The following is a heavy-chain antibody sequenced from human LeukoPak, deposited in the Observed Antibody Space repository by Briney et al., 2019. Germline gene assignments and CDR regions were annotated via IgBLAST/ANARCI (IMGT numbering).Heavy chain of an antibody. CDR3: ARDLGYQLLYGAN. J-gene: IGHJ4*02. D-gene: IGHD2-2*01. CDR2: ISYDGSNK. V-gene: IGHV3-30-3*01. CDR1: GFTFSSYA. Sequence: PGGSLRLSCAASGFTFSSYAMHWVRQAPGKGLEWVAVISYDGSNKYYADSVKGRFTISRDNSKNTLYLQMNSLRAEDTAVYYCARDLGYQLLYGANWGQGTLVTVSS.